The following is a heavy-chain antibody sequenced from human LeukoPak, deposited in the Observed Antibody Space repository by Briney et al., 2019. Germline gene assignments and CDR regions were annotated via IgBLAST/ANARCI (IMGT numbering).Heavy chain of an antibody. Sequence: ASVKVSCKASGYTFTGYYMHWVRQAPGQGREWMGWINPNSGGTNYAQKFQGRVTMTRDASISTAYMELSRLRSDDTAVYYCARGGSSGWIYYFDYWGQGTLVTVSP. CDR2: INPNSGGT. J-gene: IGHJ4*02. CDR3: ARGGSSGWIYYFDY. V-gene: IGHV1-2*02. CDR1: GYTFTGYY. D-gene: IGHD6-19*01.